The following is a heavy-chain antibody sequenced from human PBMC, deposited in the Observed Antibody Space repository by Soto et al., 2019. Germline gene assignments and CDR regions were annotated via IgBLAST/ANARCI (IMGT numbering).Heavy chain of an antibody. Sequence: GGSLRLSCAASGFSISNYAMTWVRQAPGKGLEWVSGITGSGDKTYYADSVKGRFIISRDNSKNTLYLQMNSLRAEDTALYYCARDCSSSSCSIWHYWGQGTLVTVSS. V-gene: IGHV3-23*01. CDR3: ARDCSSSSCSIWHY. J-gene: IGHJ4*02. D-gene: IGHD2-2*01. CDR2: ITGSGDKT. CDR1: GFSISNYA.